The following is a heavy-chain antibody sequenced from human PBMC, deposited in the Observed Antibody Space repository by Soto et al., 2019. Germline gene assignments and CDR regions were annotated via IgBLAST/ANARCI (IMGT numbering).Heavy chain of an antibody. Sequence: GGSLRLSCAASGFTFSSYWMSWVRQAPGKGLEWVANIRQDGSEKYYVDSVKGRFTISRDNAKNSLYLQMNSLRAEDTAVYYCARQYSSSWYTHFDYWAQGTLVTVSS. D-gene: IGHD6-13*01. J-gene: IGHJ4*02. V-gene: IGHV3-7*01. CDR2: IRQDGSEK. CDR3: ARQYSSSWYTHFDY. CDR1: GFTFSSYW.